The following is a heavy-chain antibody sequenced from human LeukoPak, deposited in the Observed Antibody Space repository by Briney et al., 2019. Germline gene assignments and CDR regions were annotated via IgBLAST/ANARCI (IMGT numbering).Heavy chain of an antibody. CDR1: GFTFSSYG. V-gene: IGHV3-23*01. J-gene: IGHJ4*02. Sequence: GGTLRLSCAASGFTFSSYGMSWVRQAPGKGPEWVSAISGSGGSTYYADSVKGRFTISRDNSKNTLYLQMNSLRAEDTAVYYCATVWFGELLRVYWGQGTLVTVSS. D-gene: IGHD3-10*01. CDR2: ISGSGGST. CDR3: ATVWFGELLRVY.